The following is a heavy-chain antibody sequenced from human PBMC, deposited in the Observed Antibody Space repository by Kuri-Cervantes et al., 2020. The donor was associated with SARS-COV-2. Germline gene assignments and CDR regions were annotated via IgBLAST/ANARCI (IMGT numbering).Heavy chain of an antibody. D-gene: IGHD4-17*01. J-gene: IGHJ6*02. CDR1: GFTFSSYW. Sequence: GESLKISCAASGFTFSSYWMSWVRQAPGKGLEWVANIKQDGSEKYYGDSVKGRFTFSRDNSKNRMCLQMDSLRSEDTAVYYCARRATVSYYALDVWGPGTTVTVSS. V-gene: IGHV3-7*02. CDR3: ARRATVSYYALDV. CDR2: IKQDGSEK.